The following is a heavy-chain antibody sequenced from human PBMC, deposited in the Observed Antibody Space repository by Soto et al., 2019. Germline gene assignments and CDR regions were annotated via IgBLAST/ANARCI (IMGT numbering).Heavy chain of an antibody. Sequence: EVQLVESGGGLVQPGGSLRLSCAASGFTVSSNYMSWVRQAPGKGLEWVSVIYSGGSTYYADSVKGRCTISRDNSKNTLYLQMTSLRADDTAVYYCASTSGYSYGPDWFDPWGQGTLVTVSS. D-gene: IGHD5-18*01. J-gene: IGHJ5*02. CDR3: ASTSGYSYGPDWFDP. CDR1: GFTVSSNY. V-gene: IGHV3-66*01. CDR2: IYSGGST.